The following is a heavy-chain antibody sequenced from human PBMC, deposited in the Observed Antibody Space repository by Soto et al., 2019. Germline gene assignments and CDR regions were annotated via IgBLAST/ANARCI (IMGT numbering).Heavy chain of an antibody. CDR3: ARSGDNHKVVDY. Sequence: GGSLRLSCADSGFKVSDCYMSWIRQAPGKGLEWLSYSSNSGTYTRYADSVKGRFSISRDNAKNSLFVEVNSLRGEDSATYYCARSGDNHKVVDYWAQGAPVTVSA. CDR2: SSNSGTYT. D-gene: IGHD2-21*02. CDR1: GFKVSDCY. V-gene: IGHV3-11*06. J-gene: IGHJ4*02.